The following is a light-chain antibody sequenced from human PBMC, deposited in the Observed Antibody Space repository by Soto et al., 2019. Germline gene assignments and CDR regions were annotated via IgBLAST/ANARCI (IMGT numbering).Light chain of an antibody. V-gene: IGKV3-20*01. Sequence: PGERASLSCRASQSISGRYLAWYQQKPGQAPRLLIYDASSRATGIPDRFSGSGSGTDFILTISRLEPEDYAVYYCQQYDKSPLTFGGGTKVEIK. CDR1: QSISGRY. CDR2: DAS. CDR3: QQYDKSPLT. J-gene: IGKJ4*01.